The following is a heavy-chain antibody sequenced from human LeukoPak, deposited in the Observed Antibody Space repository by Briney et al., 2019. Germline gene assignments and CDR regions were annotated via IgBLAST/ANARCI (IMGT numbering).Heavy chain of an antibody. V-gene: IGHV3-23*01. CDR2: INVSGGTA. CDR1: GFTFSSYA. J-gene: IGHJ4*02. CDR3: AKDPGYCSSASCYTVDY. Sequence: GGSLRLSCAASGFTFSSYAMNWVRQAPGKGLEWVSTINVSGGTAYYADSVKGRFTISRDNSKNTLYLRMNSLRAEDTAIYYCAKDPGYCSSASCYTVDYWGQGTLSPSPQ. D-gene: IGHD2-2*02.